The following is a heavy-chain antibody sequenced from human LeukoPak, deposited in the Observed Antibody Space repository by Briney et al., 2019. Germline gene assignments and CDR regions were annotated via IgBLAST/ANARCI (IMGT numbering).Heavy chain of an antibody. J-gene: IGHJ6*02. CDR3: ASLARFSCYDSSGYYTPFYYYYGMDV. CDR1: GGSISSGGYY. Sequence: SETLSLTCTVSGGSISSGGYYWSWIRQHPGKGLEWIGYIYYSGSTYYNPSLKSRVTISVDTSKNQFSLKLSSVTAADTAVYYCASLARFSCYDSSGYYTPFYYYYGMDVWGQGTTVTVSS. CDR2: IYYSGST. V-gene: IGHV4-31*03. D-gene: IGHD3-22*01.